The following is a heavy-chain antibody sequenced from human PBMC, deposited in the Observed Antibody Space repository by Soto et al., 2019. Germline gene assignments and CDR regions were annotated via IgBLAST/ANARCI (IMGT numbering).Heavy chain of an antibody. CDR2: INAGNGNT. CDR3: ARPFPPAVDGRNWFDP. Sequence: GASVKVSCKASGYTFTSYAMHWVRQAPGQRLEWMGWINAGNGNTKYSQKFQGRVTITRDTSASTAYMELSSLRSEDTAVYYCARPFPPAVDGRNWFDPWGQGTLVTVSS. J-gene: IGHJ5*02. V-gene: IGHV1-3*01. D-gene: IGHD6-19*01. CDR1: GYTFTSYA.